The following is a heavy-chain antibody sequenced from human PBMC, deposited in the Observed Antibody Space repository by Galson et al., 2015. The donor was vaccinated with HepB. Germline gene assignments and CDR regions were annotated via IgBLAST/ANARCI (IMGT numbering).Heavy chain of an antibody. J-gene: IGHJ4*02. CDR3: ARALGRITMERGVTPGY. V-gene: IGHV4-61*08. Sequence: TLSLTCTVSDDSISSGGYYWTWIRQPPGKGLEWIGHVYYTGSTQYKPSLKSRVTISVDTSKNQFSLKLTSLTVADTAVYYCARALGRITMERGVTPGYWGQGSLVTVSS. CDR2: VYYTGST. D-gene: IGHD3-10*01. CDR1: DDSISSGGYY.